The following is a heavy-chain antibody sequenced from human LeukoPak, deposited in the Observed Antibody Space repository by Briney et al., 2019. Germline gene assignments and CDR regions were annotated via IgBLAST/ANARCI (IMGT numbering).Heavy chain of an antibody. CDR1: GDSVSSNSAA. V-gene: IGHV6-1*01. CDR2: TYYRSKWYN. CDR3: ARDRGYSSAWPEYYLDS. J-gene: IGHJ4*02. Sequence: SQTLSLTCAISGDSVSSNSAAWNWIRQSPARGLEWLGRTYYRSKWYNDYAVSVKSRITIYPDTSKNQFSLQLNSVTPEDTAEYYCARDRGYSSAWPEYYLDSWGQGTLVTVSS. D-gene: IGHD6-19*01.